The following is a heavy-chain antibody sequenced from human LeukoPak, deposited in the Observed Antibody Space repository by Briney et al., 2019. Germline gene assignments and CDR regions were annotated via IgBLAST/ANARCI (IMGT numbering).Heavy chain of an antibody. Sequence: GASVKVSCKASGYTFTSYYMHWVRQAPGQALEWMGIINPSGGSTSYAQKFQGRVTMTRDTSTSTVYMELSSLRSEDTAVYYCARDRRVVVPAATYYYGMDVWGQGTTVTVSS. CDR1: GYTFTSYY. V-gene: IGHV1-46*01. J-gene: IGHJ6*02. CDR3: ARDRRVVVPAATYYYGMDV. D-gene: IGHD2-2*01. CDR2: INPSGGST.